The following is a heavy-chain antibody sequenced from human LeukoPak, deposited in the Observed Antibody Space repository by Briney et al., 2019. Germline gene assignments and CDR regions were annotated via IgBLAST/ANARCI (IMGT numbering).Heavy chain of an antibody. CDR1: GDSITSGSYY. J-gene: IGHJ4*02. CDR2: IYSSGST. Sequence: SETLSLTCTVSGDSITSGSYYWGWIRQTPGKGLEWIGNIYSSGSTSFNPSLKSRITTSVDTSKNQFSLKLNSVTAADTAVYFCARDSGYWLYWGQGTLVTVSS. D-gene: IGHD3-22*01. CDR3: ARDSGYWLY. V-gene: IGHV4-39*07.